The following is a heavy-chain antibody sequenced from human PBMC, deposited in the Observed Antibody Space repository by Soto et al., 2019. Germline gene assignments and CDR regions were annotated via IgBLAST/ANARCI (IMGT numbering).Heavy chain of an antibody. CDR3: AKDPHYGDGWYFDL. CDR1: GFTFSSYG. V-gene: IGHV3-30*18. J-gene: IGHJ2*01. Sequence: QVQLVESGGGVVQPGRSLRLSCAASGFTFSSYGMHWVRQAPGKGLEWVAVISYDGSNKYYADSVKGRFTISRDNCKNTLYLQMNSLRAEDTAVYYCAKDPHYGDGWYFDLWGRGTLVTVSS. D-gene: IGHD4-17*01. CDR2: ISYDGSNK.